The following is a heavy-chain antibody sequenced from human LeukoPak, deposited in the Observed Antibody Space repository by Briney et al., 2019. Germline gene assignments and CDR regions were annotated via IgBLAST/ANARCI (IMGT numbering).Heavy chain of an antibody. Sequence: GGSLRLSCATSGFTFTTYEMNWVRQAPGKGLEWVSYITSSGDIKTYADPVKGRFTMSRDDAKNSVYLQTNSLRPEDTAVYYCARDIYGDEDFDYWGQGTLVSVSS. J-gene: IGHJ4*02. CDR1: GFTFTTYE. CDR2: ITSSGDIK. D-gene: IGHD3-10*01. CDR3: ARDIYGDEDFDY. V-gene: IGHV3-48*03.